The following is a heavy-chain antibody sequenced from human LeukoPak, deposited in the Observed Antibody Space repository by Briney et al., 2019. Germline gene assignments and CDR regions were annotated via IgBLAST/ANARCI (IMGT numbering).Heavy chain of an antibody. J-gene: IGHJ6*03. CDR2: INPNSGGT. CDR3: AKSGYDSRDYYYYSYMDV. Sequence: GASVKVSCKAFGYTFTGYWRHWVRQAPGQGLEWMGWINPNSGGTNYAQKFQGRVTMTRDTSISTAYMELSRLRSDDTAVYYCAKSGYDSRDYYYYSYMDVWGKGTTVTVSS. V-gene: IGHV1-2*02. CDR1: GYTFTGYW. D-gene: IGHD5-12*01.